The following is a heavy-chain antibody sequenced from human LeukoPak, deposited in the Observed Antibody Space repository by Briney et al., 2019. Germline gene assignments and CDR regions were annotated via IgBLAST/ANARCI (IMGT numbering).Heavy chain of an antibody. J-gene: IGHJ4*02. CDR2: SVSGGDT. D-gene: IGHD1-26*01. CDR3: AKARGGTYRTYYFDY. V-gene: IGHV3-23*02. CDR1: GFTFSNYA. Sequence: GGSLRLSCVASGFTFSNYAMSWVRQAPGKGLEWVAVSVSGGDTYYVDSVKGRFTISTDNSNNTLYLQMTRLTAEDTAVYYCAKARGGTYRTYYFDYWGQRTPVTVSS.